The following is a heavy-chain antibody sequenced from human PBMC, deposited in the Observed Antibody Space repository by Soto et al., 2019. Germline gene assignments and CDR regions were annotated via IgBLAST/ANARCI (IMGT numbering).Heavy chain of an antibody. CDR2: ISAYNGKT. J-gene: IGHJ3*02. D-gene: IGHD3-3*02. CDR3: ARGISSPIAEDAFDI. V-gene: IGHV1-18*04. Sequence: ASVKVSCKASGYTFTSYGISWVRQAPGQGLEWMGWISAYNGKTNYAQKLQGRVTMTTDTSTSTAYMELRSLRSDDTAVYYCARGISSPIAEDAFDIWGQGTMVTVSS. CDR1: GYTFTSYG.